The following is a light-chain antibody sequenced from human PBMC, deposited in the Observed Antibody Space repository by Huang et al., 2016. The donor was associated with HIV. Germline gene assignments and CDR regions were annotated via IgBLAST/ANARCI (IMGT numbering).Light chain of an antibody. V-gene: IGKV1-39*01. CDR3: QQSYNAPRT. CDR2: AAS. Sequence: DIQMTQSPSSLSAFVGDKVTITCRASENIRKYLNWYQQKTGKAPNLLLYAASSLQSGVPSRFSGSGTGTDFNLTINSLQPEDYATYFCQQSYNAPRTFGQGTKVEIK. J-gene: IGKJ1*01. CDR1: ENIRKY.